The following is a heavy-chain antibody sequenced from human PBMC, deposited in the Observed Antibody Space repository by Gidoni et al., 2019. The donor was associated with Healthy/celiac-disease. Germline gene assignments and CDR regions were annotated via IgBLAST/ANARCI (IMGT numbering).Heavy chain of an antibody. J-gene: IGHJ4*02. CDR2: ISAYNGNT. D-gene: IGHD3-22*01. Sequence: QVQLVQSGAEVKKPGASVKVSCKASGYTFPSYGISWVRQAPGQGLEWMGWISAYNGNTNYAQKLQGRVTMTTDTSTSTAYMELRSLRSDDTAVYYCARDQNLYYDSSGYYSSFDYWGQGTLVTVSS. CDR3: ARDQNLYYDSSGYYSSFDY. V-gene: IGHV1-18*01. CDR1: GYTFPSYG.